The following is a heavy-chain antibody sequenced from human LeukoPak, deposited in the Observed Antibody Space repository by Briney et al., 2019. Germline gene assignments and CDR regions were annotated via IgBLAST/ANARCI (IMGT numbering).Heavy chain of an antibody. V-gene: IGHV3-23*01. Sequence: GGSLRLSCAASGFTFSSYAMRWVRQAPGKGLEWVSAISGSGDSTYYADSVKGRITISRDNSKNTLYLQMNSLRAEDTAVYYCAKGDRFGTTGTMDVWGQGTTVTVSS. CDR2: ISGSGDST. CDR1: GFTFSSYA. CDR3: AKGDRFGTTGTMDV. J-gene: IGHJ6*02. D-gene: IGHD1-1*01.